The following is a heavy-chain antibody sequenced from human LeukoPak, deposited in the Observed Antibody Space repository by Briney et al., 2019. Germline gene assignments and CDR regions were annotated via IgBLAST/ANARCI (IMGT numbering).Heavy chain of an antibody. J-gene: IGHJ6*02. D-gene: IGHD1-7*01. V-gene: IGHV1-69*04. CDR2: IIPILGIA. Sequence: ASVKVSCKASGGTFSSYAISWVRQAPGQGLEWMGRIIPILGIANYAQKFQGRVTITADKSTSTAYMELSSLRSEDTAVYYCARDNDWNYLGYYYGMDVWGQGTTVTVSS. CDR3: ARDNDWNYLGYYYGMDV. CDR1: GGTFSSYA.